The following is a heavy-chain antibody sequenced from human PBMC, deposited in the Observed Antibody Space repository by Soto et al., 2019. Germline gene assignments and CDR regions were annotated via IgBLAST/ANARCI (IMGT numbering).Heavy chain of an antibody. CDR1: GFSLSNSGVG. V-gene: IGHV2-5*02. CDR2: IYWDNDR. J-gene: IGHJ5*01. D-gene: IGHD2-8*02. Sequence: QITLKESGPALVEPTQTLTLTCSFSGFSLSNSGVGVGWFRQAPGKALECLGIIYWDNDRRYNPSLKDRLNIAKDTSKNQVVVTMTYMEPVDTGTYYCAHRVSYSAWWDVGWFDSWGQGTPVTVS. CDR3: AHRVSYSAWWDVGWFDS.